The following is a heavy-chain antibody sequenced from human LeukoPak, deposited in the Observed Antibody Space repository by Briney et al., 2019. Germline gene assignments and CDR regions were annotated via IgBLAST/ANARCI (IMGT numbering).Heavy chain of an antibody. J-gene: IGHJ5*02. D-gene: IGHD4/OR15-4a*01. V-gene: IGHV4-34*01. CDR2: INHSGST. CDR3: ARETLGAFDP. Sequence: SETLSLTCAVYGGSFSGYYWSWIRQPPGKGLEWIGEINHSGSTNYNPSLKSRVTISVDTSKNQFSLKLSSVTAADTAVYYCARETLGAFDPWGQGTLVTVSS. CDR1: GGSFSGYY.